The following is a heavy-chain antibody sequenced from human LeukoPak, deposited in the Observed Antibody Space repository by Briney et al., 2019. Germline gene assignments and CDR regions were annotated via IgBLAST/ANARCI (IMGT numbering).Heavy chain of an antibody. J-gene: IGHJ4*02. CDR1: GFTFSSYS. Sequence: GGSLRLSCAASGFTFSSYSMNWVRQAPGRGLEWVSSISSSSSYIYYADSVKGRFTISRDNAKNSLYLQMNSLRAEDTAVYYCARTPGLVPVFDYWGQGTLVTV. D-gene: IGHD1-14*01. CDR2: ISSSSSYI. CDR3: ARTPGLVPVFDY. V-gene: IGHV3-21*01.